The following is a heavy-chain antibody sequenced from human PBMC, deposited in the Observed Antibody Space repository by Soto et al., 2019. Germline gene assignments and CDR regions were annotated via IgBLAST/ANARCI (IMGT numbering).Heavy chain of an antibody. Sequence: QVQLVESGGGVVQPGRSLRLSCAASGFTFSSYARHWVRQAPCKGLEWVAVISYDGSNKYYADSVKGRFTISRDNSKNTLYLQMNSLRAEDTAVYYCARVAVEMATIHVFDYWGQGTLVTVSS. CDR3: ARVAVEMATIHVFDY. J-gene: IGHJ4*02. CDR2: ISYDGSNK. V-gene: IGHV3-30-3*01. CDR1: GFTFSSYA. D-gene: IGHD5-12*01.